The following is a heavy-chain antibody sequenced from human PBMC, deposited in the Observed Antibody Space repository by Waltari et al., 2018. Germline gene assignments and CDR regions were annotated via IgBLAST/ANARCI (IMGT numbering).Heavy chain of an antibody. Sequence: QVQLVESGGGVVQPGRSLRLSCAASGFAFRSYGMDWVRQDQGKWLEWVAVISYDGNYKYYACSVKGRFSVSRDNSKNTLYLQINSLMPEDTAIYYCARVAVPYCGVDCYYTYWGQGTLVTVSS. CDR1: GFAFRSYG. CDR2: ISYDGNYK. J-gene: IGHJ4*02. V-gene: IGHV3-30-3*01. D-gene: IGHD2-21*01. CDR3: ARVAVPYCGVDCYYTY.